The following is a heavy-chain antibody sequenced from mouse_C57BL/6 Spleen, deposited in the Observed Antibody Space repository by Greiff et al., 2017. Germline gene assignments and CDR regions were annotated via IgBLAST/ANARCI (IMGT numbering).Heavy chain of an antibody. CDR3: TGYGNYAWYFDV. CDR1: GFTFSNYW. D-gene: IGHD2-1*01. Sequence: EVQLQQSGGGLVQPGGSMKLSCVASGFTFSNYWMNWVRQSPEKGLEWVAQIRLKSDNYATHYAESVKGRFTISSDDSKSSVYLQMNNLMAEDTGIYYCTGYGNYAWYFDVGGTGTTVTVSS. J-gene: IGHJ1*03. CDR2: IRLKSDNYAT. V-gene: IGHV6-3*01.